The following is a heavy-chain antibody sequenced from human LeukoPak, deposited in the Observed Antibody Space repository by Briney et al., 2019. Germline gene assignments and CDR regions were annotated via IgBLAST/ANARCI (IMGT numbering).Heavy chain of an antibody. CDR1: GVSFSGYY. Sequence: SETLSLTCAVYGVSFSGYYWTWIRQPPGKGLECIGEMKHSGSANYNPSLKSRVTISVDTSKNQCSLRLSSVTAADTAVYYCARSVLYYYDGSARGAFDIWGQGTMVTVSS. V-gene: IGHV4-34*01. J-gene: IGHJ3*02. CDR2: MKHSGSA. CDR3: ARSVLYYYDGSARGAFDI. D-gene: IGHD3-22*01.